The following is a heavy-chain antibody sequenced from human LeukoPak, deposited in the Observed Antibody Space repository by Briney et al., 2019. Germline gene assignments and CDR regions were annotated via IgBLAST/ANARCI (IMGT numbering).Heavy chain of an antibody. V-gene: IGHV3-53*01. J-gene: IGHJ4*02. CDR3: ARNSPTHYFDY. D-gene: IGHD4-23*01. CDR2: IYSAGST. CDR1: GFTVSSNY. Sequence: AGGSLRLSCAASGFTVSSNYMSWVRQAPGKELEWVSIIYSAGSTYYADSVQGRFTISRDNSKNTLYLQINSLRAEDTALYYCARNSPTHYFDYWGQGTLVTVSS.